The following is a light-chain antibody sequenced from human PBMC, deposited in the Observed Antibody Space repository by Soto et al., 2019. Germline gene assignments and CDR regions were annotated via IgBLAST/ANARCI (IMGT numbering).Light chain of an antibody. J-gene: IGKJ4*01. CDR3: QQYNNWPRAT. CDR1: QNVRTF. V-gene: IGKV3-11*01. CDR2: GAS. Sequence: EVVLTQSPATLSLSPGERATLSCRASQNVRTFLDWYQQKPGQAPRLLIYGASNRATGIPARFSGSGSGTDFTLTISSLEPEDFGIYYCQQYNNWPRATFGGGTRVEIK.